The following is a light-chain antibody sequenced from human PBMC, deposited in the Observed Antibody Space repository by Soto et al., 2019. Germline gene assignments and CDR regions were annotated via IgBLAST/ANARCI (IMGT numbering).Light chain of an antibody. Sequence: EIVLTQSPDTLSLSPGERATLSCRASQRGYSTYLAWFQQKPGQAPRLLIYGASTRAAGVPDRFSGSGSATDFTLTIGRLEPEDFAVYYCHQYVNSPWTLGQGTLVEL. CDR3: HQYVNSPWT. CDR1: QRGYSTY. CDR2: GAS. J-gene: IGKJ1*01. V-gene: IGKV3-20*01.